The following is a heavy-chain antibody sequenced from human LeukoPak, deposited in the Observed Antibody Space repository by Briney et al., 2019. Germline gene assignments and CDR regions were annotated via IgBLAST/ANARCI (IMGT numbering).Heavy chain of an antibody. D-gene: IGHD6-19*01. J-gene: IGHJ3*02. CDR3: ARERVSNSSGSFDAFDI. CDR1: GGSISSSSYY. Sequence: SETLSLTCTVSGGSISSSSYYWGWIRQPPGKGLEWIGSIYYSGSTNYNPSLKSRVTISVDTSKNQFSLKLSSVTAADTAVYYCARERVSNSSGSFDAFDIWGQGTMVTVSS. CDR2: IYYSGST. V-gene: IGHV4-39*07.